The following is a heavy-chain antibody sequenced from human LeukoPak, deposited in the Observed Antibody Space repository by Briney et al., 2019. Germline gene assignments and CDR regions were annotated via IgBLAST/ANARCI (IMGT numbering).Heavy chain of an antibody. CDR2: INPNSGGT. J-gene: IGHJ6*04. D-gene: IGHD1-1*01. V-gene: IGHV1-2*02. CDR3: ARHTSGIPRHMDV. CDR1: GYTFTGYY. Sequence: ASVKVSCKASGYTFTGYYMHWVRQAPGQGLEWMGWINPNSGGTNYAQKFQGRVTMTRDTSISTAYMELSRLRSDDTAVYYCARHTSGIPRHMDVWGKGTTVTVSS.